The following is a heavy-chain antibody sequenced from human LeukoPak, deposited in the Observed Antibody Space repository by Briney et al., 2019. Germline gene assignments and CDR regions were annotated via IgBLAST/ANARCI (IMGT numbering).Heavy chain of an antibody. J-gene: IGHJ6*03. CDR1: GFSISGGYY. V-gene: IGHV4-38-2*02. CDR3: ARSRWSSSWYDYYHYMDV. D-gene: IGHD6-13*01. Sequence: SETLSLTCSVSGFSISGGYYWGWIRQPPGKGLEWLGSIYHSGNTDYNPSLKSRVTISVDTSKNQFSLKLSSVTAADTAVYYCARSRWSSSWYDYYHYMDVWGKGTTVTISS. CDR2: IYHSGNT.